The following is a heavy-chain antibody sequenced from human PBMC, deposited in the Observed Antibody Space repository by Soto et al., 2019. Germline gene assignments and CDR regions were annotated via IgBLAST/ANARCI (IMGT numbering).Heavy chain of an antibody. D-gene: IGHD3-10*01. CDR2: IKSKTDGGTT. CDR1: GFTFSNAW. Sequence: EVQLVESGGGLVKPGGSLRLSCAASGFTFSNAWMSWVRQAPGKGLEWVGRIKSKTDGGTTDYAAPVKGRFTISRDDSKNTLYLQMNSLKTEDTAVYYCTTLPGSPPVHYYYYYYMDVWGKGTTVTVSS. J-gene: IGHJ6*03. V-gene: IGHV3-15*01. CDR3: TTLPGSPPVHYYYYYYMDV.